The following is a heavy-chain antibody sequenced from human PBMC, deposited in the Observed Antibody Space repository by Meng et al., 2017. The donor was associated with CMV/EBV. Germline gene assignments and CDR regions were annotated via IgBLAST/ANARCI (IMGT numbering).Heavy chain of an antibody. J-gene: IGHJ4*02. CDR1: GGSFSGYY. Sequence: GSLRLSCAVYGGSFSGYYWSWIRQPPGKGLEWIGEINHSGSTNYNPSLKSRVTISVDTSKNQFSLKLSSVTAADTAVYYCARKITMVRGVISRESWFDYWGQGTPVTVSS. D-gene: IGHD3-10*01. CDR3: ARKITMVRGVISRESWFDY. V-gene: IGHV4-34*01. CDR2: INHSGST.